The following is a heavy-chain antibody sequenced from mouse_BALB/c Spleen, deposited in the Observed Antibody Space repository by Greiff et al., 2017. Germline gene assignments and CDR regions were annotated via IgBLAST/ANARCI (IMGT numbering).Heavy chain of an antibody. CDR3: ARGGNYGY. V-gene: IGHV1-80*01. J-gene: IGHJ2*01. CDR1: GYAFSSYW. CDR2: IYPGDGDT. Sequence: VQLQESGAELVRPGSSVKISCKASGYAFSSYWMNWVKQRPGQGLEWIGQIYPGDGDTNYNGKFKGKATLTADKSSSTAYMQLSSLTSEDSAVYFCARGGNYGYWGQGTTLTVSS. D-gene: IGHD2-1*01.